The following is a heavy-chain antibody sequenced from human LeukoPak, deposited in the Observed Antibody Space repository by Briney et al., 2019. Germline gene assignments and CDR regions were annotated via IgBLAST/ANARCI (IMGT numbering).Heavy chain of an antibody. CDR3: ARGNRFTYGSGRHIPAGY. V-gene: IGHV3-64*01. Sequence: GGSLRLSCAASGFTFSSYAMHWVRQAPGKGLEYVSAISSNGGSTYYANSVKGRFTISRDNSKNTLYLQMGSLRAEDMAVYYCARGNRFTYGSGRHIPAGYWGQGTLVTVSS. CDR2: ISSNGGST. CDR1: GFTFSSYA. J-gene: IGHJ4*02. D-gene: IGHD3-10*01.